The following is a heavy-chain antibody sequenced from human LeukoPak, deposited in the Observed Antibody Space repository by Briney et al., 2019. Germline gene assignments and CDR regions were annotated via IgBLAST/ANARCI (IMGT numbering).Heavy chain of an antibody. V-gene: IGHV3-30*04. CDR3: ASAKNSAWHNFDY. D-gene: IGHD6-19*01. Sequence: GRSLRLSCAASGFSFSDYTMHWVRQAPGKGLEWVIVMSHDGSQQYYADSVKGRFTISRDNSKNTLYLEMSSLRGDDSAMYYCASAKNSAWHNFDYWGQGTLVTVSS. J-gene: IGHJ4*02. CDR1: GFSFSDYT. CDR2: MSHDGSQQ.